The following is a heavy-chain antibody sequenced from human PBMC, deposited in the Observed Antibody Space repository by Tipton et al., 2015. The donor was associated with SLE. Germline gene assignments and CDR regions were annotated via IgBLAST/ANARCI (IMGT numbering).Heavy chain of an antibody. CDR1: SGSISSHS. D-gene: IGHD5-24*01. V-gene: IGHV4-59*11. J-gene: IGHJ4*01. CDR3: AGAPLGSITGFVF. CDR2: FHYSGST. Sequence: TLSLTCTVSSGSISSHSWTWIRRTPGKGLEWIGYFHYSGSTNYNPSLRSRVTISIDTSKNQFSLKMTSMTAADTAVYYCAGAPLGSITGFVFCGHGTLVPVSS.